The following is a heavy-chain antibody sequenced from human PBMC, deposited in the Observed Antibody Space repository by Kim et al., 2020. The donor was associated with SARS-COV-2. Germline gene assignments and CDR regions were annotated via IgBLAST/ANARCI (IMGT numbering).Heavy chain of an antibody. CDR3: TRDLSSSWPLY. J-gene: IGHJ4*02. D-gene: IGHD6-13*01. V-gene: IGHV3-49*04. CDR1: GFTFGDYA. CDR2: IRSKAYGGTT. Sequence: GGSLRLSCTASGFTFGDYAMSWVRQAPGKGLEWVGFIRSKAYGGTTEYAASVKGRLTISRDDSKSIAYLQMNSLKTEDTAVYYCTRDLSSSWPLYWGQGTLVTVSS.